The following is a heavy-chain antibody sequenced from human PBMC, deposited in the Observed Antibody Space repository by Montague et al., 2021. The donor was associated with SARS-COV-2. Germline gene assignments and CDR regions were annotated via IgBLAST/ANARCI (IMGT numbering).Heavy chain of an antibody. CDR3: APAVPVADDS. CDR1: GFNFGVYE. D-gene: IGHD2-2*01. J-gene: IGHJ5*02. V-gene: IGHV3-48*03. CDR2: INGGSSVM. Sequence: RLSCAASGFNFGVYEMNWVRRTPGQGLEWVSYINGGSSVMYYADSVMGRFTISRDNAESSLYLQMNSLRAEDTAVYYCAPAVPVADDSWGQGTLVTVSS.